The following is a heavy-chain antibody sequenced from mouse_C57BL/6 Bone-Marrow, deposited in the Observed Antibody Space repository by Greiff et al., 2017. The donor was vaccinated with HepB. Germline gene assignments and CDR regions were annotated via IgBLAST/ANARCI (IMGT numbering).Heavy chain of an antibody. CDR2: ISNLAYSI. CDR1: GFTFSDYG. Sequence: VKLVESGGGLVQPGGSLKLSCAASGFTFSDYGMAWVRQAPRKGPEWVAFISNLAYSIYYADTVTGRFTISRENAKNTLYLEMSSLRSEDTAMYYCARQGHYYGSSYWYFDVWGTGTTVTVSS. D-gene: IGHD1-1*01. V-gene: IGHV5-15*01. J-gene: IGHJ1*03. CDR3: ARQGHYYGSSYWYFDV.